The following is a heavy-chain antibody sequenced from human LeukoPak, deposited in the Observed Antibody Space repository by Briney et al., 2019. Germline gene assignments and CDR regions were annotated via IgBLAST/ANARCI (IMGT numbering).Heavy chain of an antibody. CDR3: ARFRIAVADANYSYYMDV. Sequence: SETLSLTCAVYGGSFSGYYWSWIRQPPGKGLEWIGEINHSGSTNYNPSLKNRVTISVDTSKNQFSLKLSSVTAADTAVYYCARFRIAVADANYSYYMDVWGKGTTVTVSS. D-gene: IGHD6-19*01. CDR1: GGSFSGYY. V-gene: IGHV4-34*01. J-gene: IGHJ6*03. CDR2: INHSGST.